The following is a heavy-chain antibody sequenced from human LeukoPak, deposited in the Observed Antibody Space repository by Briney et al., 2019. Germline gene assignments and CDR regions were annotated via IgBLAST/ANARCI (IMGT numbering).Heavy chain of an antibody. J-gene: IGHJ4*02. CDR2: ISYDGSNK. D-gene: IGHD3-3*01. V-gene: IGHV3-30-3*01. CDR3: AKDQDDFWSAHQNYYLDY. Sequence: PGGSLRLSCAASGFTFSSYAMHWVRQAPGKGLEWVAVISYDGSNKYYADSVKGRFTISRDNSKNTLYLQMNSLRAEDTAIYYCAKDQDDFWSAHQNYYLDYWGQGILVTVSS. CDR1: GFTFSSYA.